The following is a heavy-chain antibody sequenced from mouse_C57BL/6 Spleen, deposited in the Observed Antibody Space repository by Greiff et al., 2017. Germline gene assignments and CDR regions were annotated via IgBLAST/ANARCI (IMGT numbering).Heavy chain of an antibody. CDR1: GFTFSSYG. V-gene: IGHV5-6*01. J-gene: IGHJ2*01. CDR2: ISSGGSYP. Sequence: EVQLQESGGDLVKPGGSLKLSCAASGFTFSSYGMSWVRQTPDKRLEWVATISSGGSYPYYPDSVKGRFTISRDNAKNTLYLQMSSLKSEDTAMYYCARHSGCDYWGQGTTLTVSS. CDR3: ARHSGCDY.